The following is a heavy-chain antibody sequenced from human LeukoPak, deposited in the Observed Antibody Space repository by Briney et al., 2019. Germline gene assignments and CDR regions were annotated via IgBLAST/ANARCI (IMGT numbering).Heavy chain of an antibody. CDR3: AGEYSSSSRFDY. D-gene: IGHD6-6*01. J-gene: IGHJ4*02. V-gene: IGHV3-21*01. CDR2: ISTSSSYI. CDR1: GFTFSGYS. Sequence: GGSLRLSCAASGFTFSGYSMNWVRQAPGKGLEWVSSISTSSSYIYYADSVKGRFTISRDNAKNSLYLQMNSLRAEDTAVYYCAGEYSSSSRFDYWGQGTLVTVSS.